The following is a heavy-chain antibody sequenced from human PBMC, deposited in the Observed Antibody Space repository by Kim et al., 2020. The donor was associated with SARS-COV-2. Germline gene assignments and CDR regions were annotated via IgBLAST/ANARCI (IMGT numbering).Heavy chain of an antibody. CDR3: ARDPGYGSGSYYLPPFDY. Sequence: SQTLSLTCAISGDSVSSNSAAWNWIRQSPSRGLEWLGRTYYRSKWYNDYAVSVKSRITINPDTSKNQFSLQLNSVTPEDTAVYYCARDPGYGSGSYYLPPFDYWGQGTLVTVSS. CDR1: GDSVSSNSAA. CDR2: TYYRSKWYN. V-gene: IGHV6-1*01. J-gene: IGHJ4*02. D-gene: IGHD3-10*01.